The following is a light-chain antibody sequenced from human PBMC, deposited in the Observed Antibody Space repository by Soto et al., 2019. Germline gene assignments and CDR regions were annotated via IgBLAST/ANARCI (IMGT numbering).Light chain of an antibody. CDR1: LNVNSY. CDR2: DVS. V-gene: IGKV3-11*01. CDR3: QQRQYWPPIT. Sequence: VLTQSPATLSLSPGERATLSCRASLNVNSYLAWYQQKPGQAPRLVIYDVSNRAPGIPARFSGSGSGTDFTLTISSLEPEDFAVYYCQQRQYWPPITFGQGTRLEIK. J-gene: IGKJ5*01.